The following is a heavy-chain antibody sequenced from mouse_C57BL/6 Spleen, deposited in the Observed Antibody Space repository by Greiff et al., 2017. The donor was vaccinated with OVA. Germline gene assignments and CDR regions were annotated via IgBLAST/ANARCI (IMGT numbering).Heavy chain of an antibody. CDR3: ARDSNDYAMDY. D-gene: IGHD2-5*01. CDR2: ISDGGSYT. CDR1: GFTFSSYA. J-gene: IGHJ4*01. Sequence: EVQRVESGGGLVKPGGSLKLSCAASGFTFSSYAMSWVRQTPEKRLEWVATISDGGSYTYYPDNVKGRFTISRDNAKNNLYLQMSHLKSEDTAMYYCARDSNDYAMDYWGQGTSVTVSS. V-gene: IGHV5-4*01.